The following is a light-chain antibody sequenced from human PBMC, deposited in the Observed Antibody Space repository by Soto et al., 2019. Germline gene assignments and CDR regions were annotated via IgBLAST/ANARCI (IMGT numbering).Light chain of an antibody. CDR2: DAY. V-gene: IGKV3-11*01. CDR3: KQRHVWIIT. Sequence: EVVLTQSPVTLTLSPGESATLSCRASHSFRGLLAWYQPTPGKAPRLLIYDAYHRDTGIPPWFIGSGAGPAFTRTISSLEPEDSAVDCSKQRHVWIITFGQGTGLEIK. J-gene: IGKJ5*01. CDR1: HSFRGL.